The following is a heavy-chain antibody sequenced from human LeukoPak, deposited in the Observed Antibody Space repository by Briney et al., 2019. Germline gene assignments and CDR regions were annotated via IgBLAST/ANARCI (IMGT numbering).Heavy chain of an antibody. D-gene: IGHD1-26*01. CDR3: AIYSGSYSYFDY. V-gene: IGHV4-39*01. Sequence: SESLSLTCTVSGGSISSSSYHWGWIRQPPGKGLEWIGSIYYSGSAYYNPSLRSRVTISVDTSKNQFSLKLSSVTAADTAVYYCAIYSGSYSYFDYWGQGTLVTVSS. J-gene: IGHJ4*02. CDR1: GGSISSSSYH. CDR2: IYYSGSA.